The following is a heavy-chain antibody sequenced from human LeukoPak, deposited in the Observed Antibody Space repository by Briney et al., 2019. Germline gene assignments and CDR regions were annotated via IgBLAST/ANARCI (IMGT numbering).Heavy chain of an antibody. V-gene: IGHV4-34*01. CDR2: INHSGST. D-gene: IGHD5-24*01. J-gene: IGHJ4*02. CDR1: GGSFSGYY. CDR3: ARGESGRDGYKPFDY. Sequence: SETLSLTCAVYGGSFSGYYWSGIRQPPGKGLEWIGEINHSGSTNYNPSLKSRVTISVDTSKNQFSLKLSSVTAADTAVYYCARGESGRDGYKPFDYWGQGTLVTVSS.